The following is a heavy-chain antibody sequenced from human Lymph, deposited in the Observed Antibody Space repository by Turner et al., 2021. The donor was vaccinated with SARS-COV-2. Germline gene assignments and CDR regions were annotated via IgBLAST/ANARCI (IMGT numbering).Heavy chain of an antibody. CDR1: GFTVSSSY. J-gene: IGHJ4*02. Sequence: EVQLVESGGGLVQPGGSLRLSCAASGFTVSSSYMSWVRQAPGKVLEWVSVIYSGGSTYCADSVKGRFTISRDNSKNTLYLQMNSLRAEDTAVYYCARAWGRYSYGFDYWGQGTLVTVSS. CDR3: ARAWGRYSYGFDY. CDR2: IYSGGST. V-gene: IGHV3-66*01. D-gene: IGHD5-18*01.